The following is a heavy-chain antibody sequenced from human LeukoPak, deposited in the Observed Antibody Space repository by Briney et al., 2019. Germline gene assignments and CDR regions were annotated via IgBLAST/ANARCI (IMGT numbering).Heavy chain of an antibody. CDR2: IYYSGST. D-gene: IGHD3-10*01. CDR3: ARILLSAERFDY. Sequence: SETLSLTCTVSGGSISSCSYYWGWIRQPPGKGLEWIGSIYYSGSTYYNPSLKSRVTISVDTSKNQFSLKLSSVTAADTAVYYCARILLSAERFDYWGQGTLVTVSS. CDR1: GGSISSCSYY. J-gene: IGHJ4*02. V-gene: IGHV4-39*07.